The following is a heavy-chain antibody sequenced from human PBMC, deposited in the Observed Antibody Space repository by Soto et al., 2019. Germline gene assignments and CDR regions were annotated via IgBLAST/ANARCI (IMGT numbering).Heavy chain of an antibody. CDR2: IIPIFGTA. D-gene: IGHD3-22*01. CDR1: GGTFSSYA. V-gene: IGHV1-69*06. CDR3: AQALTTAFYDSSGYYLY. J-gene: IGHJ4*02. Sequence: SVKVSCKASGGTFSSYAISWVRQAPGQGLEWMGGIIPIFGTANYAQKFQGRVTITADKSTSTAYMELSSLRSEDTAVYYCAQALTTAFYDSSGYYLYWGQGTLVTVSS.